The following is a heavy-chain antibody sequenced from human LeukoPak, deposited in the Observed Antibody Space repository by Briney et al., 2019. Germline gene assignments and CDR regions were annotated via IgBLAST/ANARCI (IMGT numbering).Heavy chain of an antibody. Sequence: ASVKVSCKASGYTFTSYAMNWVRQAPGQGLEWMVWINTNTGNPTYAQGFTGRFVFSLDTSVSTAYLQISSLKAEDTAVYYCASPLDSYGADYWGQGTLVTISS. V-gene: IGHV7-4-1*02. CDR2: INTNTGNP. D-gene: IGHD5-18*01. CDR1: GYTFTSYA. CDR3: ASPLDSYGADY. J-gene: IGHJ4*02.